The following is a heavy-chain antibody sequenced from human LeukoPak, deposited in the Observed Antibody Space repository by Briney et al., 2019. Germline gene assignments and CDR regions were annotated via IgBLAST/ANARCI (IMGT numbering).Heavy chain of an antibody. J-gene: IGHJ3*01. Sequence: QTGGSLRLSCAASRFSFSSDWMNWVRQAPGKGLEWVANINQDGSKKYYVDSVKGRFTISRDNAKNSLYLQMNSLRAEDTAVYYCARDPDILTGVAYDFWGQGTMVTVSS. CDR2: INQDGSKK. V-gene: IGHV3-7*05. D-gene: IGHD3-9*01. CDR3: ARDPDILTGVAYDF. CDR1: RFSFSSDW.